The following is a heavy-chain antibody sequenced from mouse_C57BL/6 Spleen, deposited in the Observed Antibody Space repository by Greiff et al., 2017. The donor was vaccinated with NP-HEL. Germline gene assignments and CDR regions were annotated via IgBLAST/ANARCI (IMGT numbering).Heavy chain of an antibody. CDR1: GYSITSGYY. Sequence: EVKLQESGPGLVKPSQSLSLTCSVTGYSITSGYYWNWIRQFPGNKLEWMGYISYDGSNNYNPSLKNRISITRDTSKNQFFLKLNSVTTEDTATYYCAKSYDYDDGWYFDVWGTGTTVTVSS. CDR3: AKSYDYDDGWYFDV. V-gene: IGHV3-6*01. D-gene: IGHD2-4*01. J-gene: IGHJ1*03. CDR2: ISYDGSN.